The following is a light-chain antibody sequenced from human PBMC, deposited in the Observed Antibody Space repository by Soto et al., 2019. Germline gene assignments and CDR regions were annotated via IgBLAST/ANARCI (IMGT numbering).Light chain of an antibody. V-gene: IGLV1-47*01. J-gene: IGLJ1*01. CDR1: SSNIGSNY. Sequence: QSVLTQPPSASGTPGQRVTISCSGSSSNIGSNYVYWYQQLPGTAPKLLIYRNNQRPSGVPDRFSGSKSGTSASLAISGLRSEDEADYYCAAWDDSLSGDYVSGTGTKVTVL. CDR2: RNN. CDR3: AAWDDSLSGDYV.